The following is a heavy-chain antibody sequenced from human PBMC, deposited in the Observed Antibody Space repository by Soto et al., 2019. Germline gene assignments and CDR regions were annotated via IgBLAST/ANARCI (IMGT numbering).Heavy chain of an antibody. D-gene: IGHD6-13*01. CDR2: ISGSGKTI. CDR3: ARAVSGTSPFDY. J-gene: IGHJ4*02. Sequence: EVQLEESGGGLVQRGGSLRLSCAASGFTFSPYSMNWVRQAPGKGLEWVSYISGSGKTIYYADYVKGRFTVSRDNAKNSLYLQMNSLRDEDTGVYSCARAVSGTSPFDYWGQGSLVTVSS. V-gene: IGHV3-48*02. CDR1: GFTFSPYS.